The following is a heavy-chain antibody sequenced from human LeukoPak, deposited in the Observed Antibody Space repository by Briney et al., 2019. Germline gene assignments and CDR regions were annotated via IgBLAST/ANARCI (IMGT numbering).Heavy chain of an antibody. CDR3: AKDETSGIVVVPAAIQGGNYFDY. CDR2: IYSGGST. J-gene: IGHJ4*02. D-gene: IGHD2-2*02. Sequence: GGSLRLSCAASGFTVSSNYMSWVRQAPGKGLEWVSVIYSGGSTYYADSVKGRFTISRDNSKNTLYLQMNSLRAEDTAVYYCAKDETSGIVVVPAAIQGGNYFDYWGQGTLVTVSS. CDR1: GFTVSSNY. V-gene: IGHV3-53*05.